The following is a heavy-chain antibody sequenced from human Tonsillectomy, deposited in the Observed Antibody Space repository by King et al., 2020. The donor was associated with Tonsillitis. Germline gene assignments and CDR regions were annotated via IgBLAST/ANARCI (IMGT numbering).Heavy chain of an antibody. CDR1: GGSISSYY. D-gene: IGHD2/OR15-2a*01. CDR2: IYYSGST. V-gene: IGHV4-59*01. Sequence: QLQESGPGLVKPSETLSLTCTVSGGSISSYYWSWIRQPPGKGLEWIGYIYYSGSTNYNPSLKSRVTISVDTSKNQFSLKLSSVTAADTAVYYCARGDPFLSYYFDYWGQGTLVTVSS. CDR3: ARGDPFLSYYFDY. J-gene: IGHJ4*02.